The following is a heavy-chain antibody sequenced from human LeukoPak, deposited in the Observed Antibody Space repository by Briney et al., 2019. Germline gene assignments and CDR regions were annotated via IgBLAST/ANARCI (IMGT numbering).Heavy chain of an antibody. Sequence: SVKVSCKASGGTFSSYAISWVRQAPGQGLEWMGGIIPIFGTANYAQKFQGRVTITADKSTSTAYMELSSLRSEDTAVYYCARVGYYDFWSGYYNNWFDPWGQGTLVTVSS. CDR3: ARVGYYDFWSGYYNNWFDP. J-gene: IGHJ5*02. CDR2: IIPIFGTA. V-gene: IGHV1-69*06. D-gene: IGHD3-3*01. CDR1: GGTFSSYA.